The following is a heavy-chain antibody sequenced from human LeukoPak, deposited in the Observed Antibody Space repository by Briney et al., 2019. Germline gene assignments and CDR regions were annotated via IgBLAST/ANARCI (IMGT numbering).Heavy chain of an antibody. CDR1: GYNFPTFW. D-gene: IGHD5-12*01. CDR3: ARLSLGGFSGNDAFDI. Sequence: GESLKISCEGSGYNFPTFWIGRVRQMPGKGLEWMGIIYPGDSDTRYNPSFQGQVTISADKSINTAYLRWSSLKASDTAVYYCARLSLGGFSGNDAFDIWGPGTMVIVSS. J-gene: IGHJ3*02. V-gene: IGHV5-51*01. CDR2: IYPGDSDT.